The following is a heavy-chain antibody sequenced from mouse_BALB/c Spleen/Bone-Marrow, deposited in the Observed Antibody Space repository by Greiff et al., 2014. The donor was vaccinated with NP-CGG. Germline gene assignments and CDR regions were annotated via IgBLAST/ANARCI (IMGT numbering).Heavy chain of an antibody. CDR1: GYTFTSYF. V-gene: IGHV1S56*01. J-gene: IGHJ1*01. Sequence: VKLQESGPELVKPGASVKMSCKASGYTFTSYFIHWVKQRPGQGLEWIGWIYPGDGSTKDNEKFKVKTTLTADKSSSTAYMFLSSLTSEDSAIYFCAYYRYDEYFDVWGAGTTVTVSS. D-gene: IGHD2-14*01. CDR3: AYYRYDEYFDV. CDR2: IYPGDGST.